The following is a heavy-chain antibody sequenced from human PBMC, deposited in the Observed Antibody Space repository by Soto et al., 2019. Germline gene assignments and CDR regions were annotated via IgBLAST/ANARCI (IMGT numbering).Heavy chain of an antibody. CDR1: GFTFSSYA. D-gene: IGHD6-13*01. Sequence: PGGSLRLSCAASGFTFSSYAMSWVRQAPGKGLEWVSAISGSGGSTYYADSVKGRFTISRDNSKNTLYLQMNSLGAEDTAVYYCAKDLEPWYSSSSYGMDVWGQGTTVTVSS. V-gene: IGHV3-23*01. J-gene: IGHJ6*02. CDR2: ISGSGGST. CDR3: AKDLEPWYSSSSYGMDV.